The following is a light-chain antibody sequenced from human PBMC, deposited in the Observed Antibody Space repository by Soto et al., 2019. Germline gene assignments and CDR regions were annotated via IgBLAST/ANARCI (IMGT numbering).Light chain of an antibody. CDR1: QNITTTS. CDR2: GTS. CDR3: QRYDNSRT. V-gene: IGKV3-20*01. J-gene: IGKJ1*01. Sequence: IVLTQAPGTLSLSPGERATLSCRPSQNITTTSLTWYQQRPGQAPRLVIYGTSGRATGIPDRFSGSGSVPDFTLTISRLAPEDFAVYYCQRYDNSRTFGHGTKVEI.